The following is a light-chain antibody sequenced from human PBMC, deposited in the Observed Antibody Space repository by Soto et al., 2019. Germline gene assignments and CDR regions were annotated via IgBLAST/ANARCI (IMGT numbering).Light chain of an antibody. J-gene: IGLJ2*01. CDR3: CSYAGSYTSVV. Sequence: QSALTQPRSVSGSPGQSVTIYCTGTSSDVGGYNYVSWYQQHPGKAPKLMIYDVSKRPSGVPDRFSGSKSGNTASLTISGLQAEDEADYNCCSYAGSYTSVVFGGGTKLTVL. CDR1: SSDVGGYNY. V-gene: IGLV2-11*01. CDR2: DVS.